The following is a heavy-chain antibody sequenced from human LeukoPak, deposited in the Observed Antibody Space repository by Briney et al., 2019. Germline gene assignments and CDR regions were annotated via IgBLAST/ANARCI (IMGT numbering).Heavy chain of an antibody. J-gene: IGHJ4*02. CDR3: AKLASFLVVPAAGTNFDY. CDR2: ISGSGGST. CDR1: GFTFSSYA. V-gene: IGHV3-23*01. Sequence: PGGSLRLSCAASGFTFSSYAMSWVRQAPGKGLEWVLAISGSGGSTYYADSVKGRFTISRDNSKNTLYLQMNSLRAEDTAVYYCAKLASFLVVPAAGTNFDYWGQGTLVTVSS. D-gene: IGHD2-2*01.